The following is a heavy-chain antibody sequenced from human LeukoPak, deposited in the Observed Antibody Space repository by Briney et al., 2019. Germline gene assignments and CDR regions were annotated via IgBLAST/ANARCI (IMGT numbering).Heavy chain of an antibody. CDR3: ARHLGYSGFYRFDY. J-gene: IGHJ4*02. CDR2: IYYSGST. V-gene: IGHV4-39*01. CDR1: GGSISSSSYY. Sequence: KPSXXXSLTCTVSGGSISSSSYYWGWIRQPPGKGLEWIGSIYYSGSTYYNPCLKSRFTITVERTKNRFSLNLSSVTAADTAVYYCARHLGYSGFYRFDYWGQGTLVTVSS. D-gene: IGHD3-3*01.